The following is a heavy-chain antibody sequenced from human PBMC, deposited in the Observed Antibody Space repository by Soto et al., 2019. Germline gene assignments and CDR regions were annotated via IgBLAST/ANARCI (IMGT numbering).Heavy chain of an antibody. CDR2: IYYSGST. Sequence: SETLSFTCTVSGGSVSSGSYYWSWIRQPPGKGLEWIGYIYYSGSTNYNPSLKSRVTISVDTSKNQSSLKLSSVTAADTAVYYCARNPIYYDSSGYLDYWGQGTLVTVSS. V-gene: IGHV4-61*01. J-gene: IGHJ4*02. CDR1: GGSVSSGSYY. CDR3: ARNPIYYDSSGYLDY. D-gene: IGHD3-22*01.